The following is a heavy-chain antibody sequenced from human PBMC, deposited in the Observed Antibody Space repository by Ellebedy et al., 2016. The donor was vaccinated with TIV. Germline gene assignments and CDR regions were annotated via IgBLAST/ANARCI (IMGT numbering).Heavy chain of an antibody. CDR1: GFTFTTYA. CDR2: IYSGGST. J-gene: IGHJ4*02. V-gene: IGHV3-23*03. CDR3: AKTPPQAHYDFWSVYFDY. Sequence: GESLKISCAASGFTFTTYAMSWVRQAPGKGLEWVSVIYSGGSTYYADSVKGRFTISRDNSKNTLYIQMNSLRAEDTAVYYCAKTPPQAHYDFWSVYFDYWGQGTLVTVSS. D-gene: IGHD3-3*01.